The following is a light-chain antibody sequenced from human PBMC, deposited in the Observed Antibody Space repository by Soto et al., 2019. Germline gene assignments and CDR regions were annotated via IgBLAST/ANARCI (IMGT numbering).Light chain of an antibody. Sequence: EIRLTQSPSSLSASVGDRVTIACRASHDINNFLAWFQQKPGKVPELLMYAASSLKSGVPSRFSGSGSGTEFTLTIDGLQPEDFGTYYCQNYDSVPYTFGQGTKLEIK. CDR1: HDINNF. CDR2: AAS. V-gene: IGKV1-27*01. J-gene: IGKJ2*01. CDR3: QNYDSVPYT.